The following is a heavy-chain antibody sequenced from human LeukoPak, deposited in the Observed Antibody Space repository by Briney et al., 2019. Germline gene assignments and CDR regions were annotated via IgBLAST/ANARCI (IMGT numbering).Heavy chain of an antibody. CDR2: IKPDGIDK. CDR3: ATISAQTFDI. CDR1: GFTFRSHW. J-gene: IGHJ3*02. D-gene: IGHD5-24*01. Sequence: PGGSLRLSCVGSGFTFRSHWVNWVRQSPGKGLEGVANIKPDGIDKYYLDSARGRFTVSRDNAQNSAFLQMNSLRVEDTAIYYCATISAQTFDIWGQGTLVSVSS. V-gene: IGHV3-7*01.